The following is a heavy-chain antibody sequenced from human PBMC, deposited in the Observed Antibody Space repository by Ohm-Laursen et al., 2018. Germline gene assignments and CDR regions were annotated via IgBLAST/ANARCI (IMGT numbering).Heavy chain of an antibody. J-gene: IGHJ3*02. CDR3: ARIGDLDDFWSGPDAFDI. CDR1: GFTFSRYW. V-gene: IGHV3-7*01. D-gene: IGHD3-3*01. CDR2: MKLGGIEK. Sequence: SLRLSCAASGFTFSRYWMTWVRQAPGKGLEWVAYMKLGGIEKYYLDSVKGRFTISRDNTKNSLCLQMNSLRTEDTAVYYCARIGDLDDFWSGPDAFDIWGQGTMVTVSS.